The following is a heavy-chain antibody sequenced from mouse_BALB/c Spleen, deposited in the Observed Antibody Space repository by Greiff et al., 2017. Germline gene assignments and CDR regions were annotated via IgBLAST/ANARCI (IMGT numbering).Heavy chain of an antibody. CDR3: ARRGGGTGWYFDV. CDR1: GFSLSTSGMG. Sequence: QVTLKESGPGILQPSQTLSLTCSFSGFSLSTSGMGVSWIRQPSGKGLEWLAHIYWDDDKRYNPSLKSRLTISKDTSRNQVFLKITSVDTADTATYYCARRGGGTGWYFDVWGAGTTVTVSS. V-gene: IGHV8-12*01. CDR2: IYWDDDK. J-gene: IGHJ1*01. D-gene: IGHD4-1*01.